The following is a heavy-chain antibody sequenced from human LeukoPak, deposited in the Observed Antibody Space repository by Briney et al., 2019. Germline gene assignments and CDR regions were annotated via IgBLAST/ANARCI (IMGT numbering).Heavy chain of an antibody. V-gene: IGHV4-59*12. CDR2: IYYSGST. CDR3: AREAKAAAATAYYFDY. J-gene: IGHJ4*02. Sequence: SETLSLTCTVSGGSISSYYWSWIRQPPGKGLEWIGYIYYSGSTNYNPSLKSRVTISVDTSKNQFSLKLSSVTAADTAVYYCAREAKAAAATAYYFDYWGQGTLVTVSS. D-gene: IGHD2-2*01. CDR1: GGSISSYY.